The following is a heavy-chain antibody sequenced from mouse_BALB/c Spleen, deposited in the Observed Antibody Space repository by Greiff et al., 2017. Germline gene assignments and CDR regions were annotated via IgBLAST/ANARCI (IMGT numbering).Heavy chain of an antibody. CDR3: ARWGDYNYYAMDY. Sequence: EVMLVESGGGLVQPGGSRKLSCAASGFTFSSFGMHWVRQAPEKGLEWVAYISSGSSTIYYADTVKGRFTISRDNPKITLFLQMTSLRSEDTAMYYCARWGDYNYYAMDYWGQGTSVTVSS. V-gene: IGHV5-17*02. D-gene: IGHD2-4*01. CDR1: GFTFSSFG. J-gene: IGHJ4*01. CDR2: ISSGSSTI.